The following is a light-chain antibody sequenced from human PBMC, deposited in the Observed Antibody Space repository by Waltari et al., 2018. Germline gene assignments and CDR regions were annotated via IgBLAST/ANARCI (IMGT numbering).Light chain of an antibody. CDR1: NSGFKG. Sequence: SYELTQPPSVSVAPGQTARISCGGNNSGFKGVHWYQQKPGQAPVLVFYDNSDRPSGVPERFSGSKSGNTATLTISRVEDGDEGDYYCQSWDSGGDHVVFGGGTKLTVL. J-gene: IGLJ2*01. V-gene: IGLV3-21*02. CDR3: QSWDSGGDHVV. CDR2: DNS.